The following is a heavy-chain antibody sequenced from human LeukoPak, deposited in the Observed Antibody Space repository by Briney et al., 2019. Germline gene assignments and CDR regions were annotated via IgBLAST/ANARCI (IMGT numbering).Heavy chain of an antibody. CDR3: GRGELPAAVDC. CDR2: INSDGSNT. V-gene: IGHV3-74*01. J-gene: IGHJ4*02. D-gene: IGHD2-2*01. Sequence: PGGSLRLSCAASRFTFDDYAMHWVRQAPGKGLVWVSHINSDGSNTNYADSVKGRFTISRDNAKNTLYLQMNSLRVEDTAVYYCGRGELPAAVDCWGQGTLVTVSS. CDR1: RFTFDDYA.